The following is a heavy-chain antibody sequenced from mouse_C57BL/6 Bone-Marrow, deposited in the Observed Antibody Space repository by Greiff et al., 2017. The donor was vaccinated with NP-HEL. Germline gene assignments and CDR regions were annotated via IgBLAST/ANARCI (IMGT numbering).Heavy chain of an antibody. J-gene: IGHJ4*01. Sequence: VQLQQSGAELARPGASVKMSCKASGYTFTSYTMHWVKQRPGQGLEWIGYINPSSGYTKYNQKFKDKATLTADKSSSTAYMQLSSLTSEDSAVYYCARKSRSYLYAMDYWGQGTSVTVSS. CDR2: INPSSGYT. V-gene: IGHV1-4*01. CDR3: ARKSRSYLYAMDY. D-gene: IGHD1-1*01. CDR1: GYTFTSYT.